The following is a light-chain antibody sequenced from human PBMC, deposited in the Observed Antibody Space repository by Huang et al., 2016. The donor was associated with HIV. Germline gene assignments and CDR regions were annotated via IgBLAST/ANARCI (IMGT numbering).Light chain of an antibody. Sequence: EVLLTQSPGTLSLSPGERATLSCRASQSLRDTYLAWSQKRPGQAPRLLFYGASSRATGIPDRFSGSGSGTDFALTIHRLDPPDFAVYFCLQYDRSPLTFGGGTKVEL. CDR2: GAS. J-gene: IGKJ4*01. V-gene: IGKV3-20*01. CDR1: QSLRDTY. CDR3: LQYDRSPLT.